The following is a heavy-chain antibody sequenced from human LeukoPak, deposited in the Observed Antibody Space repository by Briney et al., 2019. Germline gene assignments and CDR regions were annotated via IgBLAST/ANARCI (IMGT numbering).Heavy chain of an antibody. CDR2: MNPNSGNT. D-gene: IGHD3-22*01. J-gene: IGHJ4*02. CDR3: ARGLYYYDSSGYGPLYYFDY. Sequence: ASVKVSCKASGYTFTSYDINWVRQATGQGLEWMGWMNPNSGNTGYAQKFQGRVTITRNTSISTAYMELSSLRSEDTAVYYCARGLYYYDSSGYGPLYYFDYWGQGTLVTVSS. V-gene: IGHV1-8*03. CDR1: GYTFTSYD.